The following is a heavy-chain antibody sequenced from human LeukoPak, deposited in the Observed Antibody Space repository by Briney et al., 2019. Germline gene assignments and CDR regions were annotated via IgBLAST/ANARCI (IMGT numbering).Heavy chain of an antibody. CDR3: AREGTSSGIDP. D-gene: IGHD3-10*01. Sequence: GGSLRLSCAAYGFTFRNYAMHWVRQAPGKGLEWVAVISYDGSNKYYADSVKGRFTISRDNSKNTLYLQMNSLRAEDTAVYYCAREGTSSGIDPWGQGTLVTVSS. J-gene: IGHJ5*02. V-gene: IGHV3-30-3*01. CDR2: ISYDGSNK. CDR1: GFTFRNYA.